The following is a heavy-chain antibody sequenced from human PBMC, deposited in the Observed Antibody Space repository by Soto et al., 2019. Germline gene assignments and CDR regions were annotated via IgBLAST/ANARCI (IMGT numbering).Heavy chain of an antibody. Sequence: SETLSLTCAVYGGSFSGYYWSWIRQPPGKGLEWIGEINHSGSTNYNPSLKSRVTISVDTSKNQFSLKLSSVTAADTAVYYCARGPRTYGSGSYFSGVLPPPTEYWGQGTLVTVSS. J-gene: IGHJ4*02. CDR3: ARGPRTYGSGSYFSGVLPPPTEY. V-gene: IGHV4-34*01. D-gene: IGHD3-10*01. CDR1: GGSFSGYY. CDR2: INHSGST.